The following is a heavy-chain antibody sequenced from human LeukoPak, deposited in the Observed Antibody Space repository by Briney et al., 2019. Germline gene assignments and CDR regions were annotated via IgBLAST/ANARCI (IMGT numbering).Heavy chain of an antibody. D-gene: IGHD5-12*01. CDR3: ATDVATASFDY. V-gene: IGHV1-24*01. CDR1: GYTLTELS. J-gene: IGHJ4*02. Sequence: ASVKVSCKVSGYTLTELSMHWVRQAPGKGLEWMGGFDPEDGETIYAQKFQGRVTTTEDTSTDTAYMELSSLRSEDTAVYYCATDVATASFDYWGQGTLVTVSS. CDR2: FDPEDGET.